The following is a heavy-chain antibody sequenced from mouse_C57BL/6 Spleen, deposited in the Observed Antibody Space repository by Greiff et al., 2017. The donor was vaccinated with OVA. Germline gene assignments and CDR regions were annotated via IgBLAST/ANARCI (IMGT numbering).Heavy chain of an antibody. Sequence: EVQGVESGPGMVKPSQSLSLTCTVTGYSITSGYDWHWIRHFPGNKLEWMGYISYSGSTNYNPSLKSRISITHDTSKNHFFLKLNSVTTEDTATYYCARGSYGSTDAMDYWGQGTSVTVSS. D-gene: IGHD1-1*01. V-gene: IGHV3-1*01. CDR1: GYSITSGYD. J-gene: IGHJ4*01. CDR3: ARGSYGSTDAMDY. CDR2: ISYSGST.